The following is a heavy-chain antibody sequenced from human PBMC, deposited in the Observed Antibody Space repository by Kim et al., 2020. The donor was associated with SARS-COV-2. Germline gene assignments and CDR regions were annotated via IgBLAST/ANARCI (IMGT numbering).Heavy chain of an antibody. CDR1: GGSFSGYY. J-gene: IGHJ6*02. D-gene: IGHD6-6*01. Sequence: SETLSLTCAVYGGSFSGYYWSWIRQPPGKGLEWIGEINHSGSTNYNPSLKSRVTISVDTSKNQFSLKLSSVTAADTAVYYCARGHQARPFLSYYYYGMDVWGQGTTVTVSS. CDR3: ARGHQARPFLSYYYYGMDV. CDR2: INHSGST. V-gene: IGHV4-34*01.